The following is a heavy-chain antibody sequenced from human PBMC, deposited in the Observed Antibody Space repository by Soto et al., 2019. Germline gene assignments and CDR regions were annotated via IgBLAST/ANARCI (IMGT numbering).Heavy chain of an antibody. V-gene: IGHV4-59*01. CDR3: ARVSKDILAVAGLFGFDY. D-gene: IGHD6-19*01. CDR2: IYYSGST. Sequence: LETLSLSCTFSGVSISSYGLSWIRQPPGKGLEWIGYIYYSGSTNYNPSLKSRVTISVDTSKNQFSLKLSSVTAADTAVYYCARVSKDILAVAGLFGFDYWGQGTLVPVSS. CDR1: GVSISSYG. J-gene: IGHJ4*02.